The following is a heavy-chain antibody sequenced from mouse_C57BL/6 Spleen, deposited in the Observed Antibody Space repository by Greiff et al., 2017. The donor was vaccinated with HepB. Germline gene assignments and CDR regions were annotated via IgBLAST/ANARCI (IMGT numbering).Heavy chain of an antibody. CDR3: ARRRYYAMDY. J-gene: IGHJ4*01. Sequence: QVQLKESGPELVKPGASVKISCKASGYAFSSSWMNWVKQRPGKGLEWIGLIYPGDGDTNYNGKFKGKATLTADTSSSSAYMQLSSLTSEDSAVYFCARRRYYAMDYWGQGTSVTVSS. CDR1: GYAFSSSW. V-gene: IGHV1-82*01. CDR2: IYPGDGDT.